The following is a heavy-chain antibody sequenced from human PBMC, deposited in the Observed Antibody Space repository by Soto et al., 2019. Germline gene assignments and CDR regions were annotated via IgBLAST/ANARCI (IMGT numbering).Heavy chain of an antibody. V-gene: IGHV3-15*07. Sequence: GGSLRLSCAASGFTFSNAWMNWVRQAPGKGLEWVGRIKSKTDGGTTDYTAPVKGRFTISRDDSKNTLYLQMNSLKTLDTAVYYCTTDGYFYYYGMDVWGQGTTVTVSS. CDR2: IKSKTDGGTT. CDR1: GFTFSNAW. CDR3: TTDGYFYYYGMDV. J-gene: IGHJ6*02.